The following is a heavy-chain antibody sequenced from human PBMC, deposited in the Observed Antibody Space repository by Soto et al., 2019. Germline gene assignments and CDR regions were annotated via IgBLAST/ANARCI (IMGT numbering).Heavy chain of an antibody. CDR2: IYHTGST. Sequence: QVQLQESGPGLVKPSGTLSLTCAVSGGSISSSNWWTWVRQSPGKGLEWIGEIYHTGSTNNNPSRKRDITISVDKTENQFSLKMTSVTAAERAVYYCARDEATTTKMGGLDLWGQGITVTVSS. J-gene: IGHJ6*02. V-gene: IGHV4-4*02. CDR1: GGSISSSNW. D-gene: IGHD4-4*01. CDR3: ARDEATTTKMGGLDL.